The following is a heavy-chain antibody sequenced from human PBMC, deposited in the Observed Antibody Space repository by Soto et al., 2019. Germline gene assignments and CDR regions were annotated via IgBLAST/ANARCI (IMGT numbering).Heavy chain of an antibody. CDR3: AKDALWFGGYGMDV. J-gene: IGHJ6*02. Sequence: ASVKVSCKASGYTFTGYYMHWVRQAPGQGLEWMGWINPNSGGTNYAQKFQGWVTMTRDTSISTAYMELSRLRSDDTAVYYCAKDALWFGGYGMDVWGQGTTVTVSS. D-gene: IGHD3-10*01. CDR1: GYTFTGYY. V-gene: IGHV1-2*04. CDR2: INPNSGGT.